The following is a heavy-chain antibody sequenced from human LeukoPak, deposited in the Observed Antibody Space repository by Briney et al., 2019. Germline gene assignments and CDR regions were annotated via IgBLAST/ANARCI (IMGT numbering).Heavy chain of an antibody. CDR2: VYYSGST. J-gene: IGHJ4*02. D-gene: IGHD3-9*01. CDR1: GGSISSSPYY. CDR3: ARPLTGCSYFDY. Sequence: SETLSLTCTVSGGSISSSPYYWGRIRQPPGKGLEWIGSVYYSGSTSYNPPLKSRVTISVDTSKNQFSLKLNSVTAADTAVYYCARPLTGCSYFDYWGQGTLVTVSS. V-gene: IGHV4-39*01.